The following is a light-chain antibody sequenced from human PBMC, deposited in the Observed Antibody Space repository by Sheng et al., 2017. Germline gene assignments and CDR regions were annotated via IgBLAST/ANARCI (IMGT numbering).Light chain of an antibody. CDR2: KAS. CDR3: QQYHTYSKT. Sequence: DIQMTQSPSTLSASVGDRVSITCRASQSVSTWLAWYQQKPGKAPKLLIYKASSLKSGVPSRFSGSGSGTEFTLTISSLQPDDFATYYCQQYHTYSKTFGQGTKVEIK. CDR1: QSVSTW. V-gene: IGKV1-5*03. J-gene: IGKJ1*01.